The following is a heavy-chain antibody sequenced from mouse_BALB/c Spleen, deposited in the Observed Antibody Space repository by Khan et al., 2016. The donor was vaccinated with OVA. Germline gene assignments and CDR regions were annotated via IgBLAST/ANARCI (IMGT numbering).Heavy chain of an antibody. J-gene: IGHJ3*01. D-gene: IGHD2-1*01. CDR3: ARGYFGNYEVIY. Sequence: QVQLKESGAELVKPGASVKLSCKTSGYTFNSYWIQWIKQRPGQGLGWIGQIFPGTGTTYYNENFKGKATLTVDTSSSTAYMQVSSLTSEDSAVYFCARGYFGNYEVIYWGQGTLVTVSP. CDR1: GYTFNSYW. CDR2: IFPGTGTT. V-gene: IGHV1S132*01.